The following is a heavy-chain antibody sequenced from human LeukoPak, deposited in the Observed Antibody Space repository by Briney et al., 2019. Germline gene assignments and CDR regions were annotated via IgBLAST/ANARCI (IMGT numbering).Heavy chain of an antibody. V-gene: IGHV3-72*01. Sequence: PGGSLRLSCAASRFIFSSFAIHWVRQAPGKGLEWVGRSRDKANRYTTEYAPSVKDRFSISRDESKDLMYLQMNSLKVEDTAVYYCARDRISGRGYNGFLDYWGQGTLVTVSS. J-gene: IGHJ4*02. D-gene: IGHD5-12*01. CDR2: SRDKANRYTT. CDR3: ARDRISGRGYNGFLDY. CDR1: RFIFSSFA.